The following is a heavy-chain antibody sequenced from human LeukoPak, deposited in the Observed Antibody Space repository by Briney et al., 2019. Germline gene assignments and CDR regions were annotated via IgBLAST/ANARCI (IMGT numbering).Heavy chain of an antibody. D-gene: IGHD3-22*01. CDR1: GGSFSGYY. Sequence: SETVSLTCAVYGGSFSGYYWSWIRQPPGKGLEWIGEINHSGSTNYNPSLKSRVTISVDTSKNQFSLKLSSVTAADTAVYYCARLRRAYYYDSSGSYPDYWGQGTLVTVSS. V-gene: IGHV4-34*01. CDR2: INHSGST. J-gene: IGHJ4*02. CDR3: ARLRRAYYYDSSGSYPDY.